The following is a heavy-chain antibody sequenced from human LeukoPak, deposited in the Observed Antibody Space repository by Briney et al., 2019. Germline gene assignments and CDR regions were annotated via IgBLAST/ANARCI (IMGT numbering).Heavy chain of an antibody. D-gene: IGHD2-2*01. CDR3: ATEMPYCRSPPCYRPQYYYYYFMDV. V-gene: IGHV3-30*04. J-gene: IGHJ6*03. Sequence: GRSPRLSCAASGFTFSTYAMHWVRQAPGKGLEWLSLISYDGSNKYSADSVKGRFTISRDNSKSTLYLQMNNLRPEDTAVYYCATEMPYCRSPPCYRPQYYYYYFMDVWGKGTTVTVSS. CDR2: ISYDGSNK. CDR1: GFTFSTYA.